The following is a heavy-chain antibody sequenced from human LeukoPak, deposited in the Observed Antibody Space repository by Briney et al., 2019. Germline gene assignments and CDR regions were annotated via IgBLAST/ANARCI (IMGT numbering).Heavy chain of an antibody. Sequence: ASVKVSCKASGYTFTSYDINWVRQATGQGLEWMGWMNPNSGNTGYAQKFQGRVTMTRNTSISTAYMELSSLRPEDTAVYYCASQLRYNWNYWAFDIWGQGAMVTVSS. CDR1: GYTFTSYD. J-gene: IGHJ3*02. CDR2: MNPNSGNT. V-gene: IGHV1-8*01. CDR3: ASQLRYNWNYWAFDI. D-gene: IGHD1-7*01.